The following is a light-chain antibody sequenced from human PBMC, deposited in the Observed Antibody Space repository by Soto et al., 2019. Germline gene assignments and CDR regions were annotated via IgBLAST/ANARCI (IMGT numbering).Light chain of an antibody. V-gene: IGKV1-5*01. CDR3: QQYNSDPPWT. CDR2: DAS. CDR1: QSISHL. Sequence: DIQMTQSPSTLYTSVGDRVTITCRASQSISHLLAWYQQKPGKAPKLLIYDASSLENGISSRFSGSGSGTEFTLTISGLQPDDFATYYCQQYNSDPPWTFGQGNKV. J-gene: IGKJ1*01.